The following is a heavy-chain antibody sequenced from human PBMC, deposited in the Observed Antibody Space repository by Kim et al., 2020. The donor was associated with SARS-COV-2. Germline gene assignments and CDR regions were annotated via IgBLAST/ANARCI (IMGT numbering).Heavy chain of an antibody. Sequence: SVKVSCKASGGTFSSYAISWVRQAPGQGLEWMGGIIPIFGTANYAQKFQGRVTITADESTSTAYMELSSLRSADTAVYYCARAHWVAARPSYYYYGMDVWGQGTTVTVSS. CDR1: GGTFSSYA. J-gene: IGHJ6*02. CDR2: IIPIFGTA. D-gene: IGHD6-6*01. V-gene: IGHV1-69*13. CDR3: ARAHWVAARPSYYYYGMDV.